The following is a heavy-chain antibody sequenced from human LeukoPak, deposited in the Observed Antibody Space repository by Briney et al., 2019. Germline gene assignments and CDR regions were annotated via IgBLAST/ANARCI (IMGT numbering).Heavy chain of an antibody. CDR3: AKATGNLGN. J-gene: IGHJ4*02. V-gene: IGHV3-23*01. CDR2: ISNSNGNT. CDR1: GFTFSSYW. Sequence: GGSLRLSCAASGFTFSSYWMSWVRQAPGKGLEGVSTISNSNGNTYYADSVKGRFTISRDNSKNTLYLQMNSLTAEDTAKYYCAKATGNLGNWGQGTLVTVSS. D-gene: IGHD1-1*01.